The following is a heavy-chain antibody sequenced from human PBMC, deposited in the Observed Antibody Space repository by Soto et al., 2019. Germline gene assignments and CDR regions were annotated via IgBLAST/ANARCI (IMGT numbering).Heavy chain of an antibody. CDR3: ARGQRVDLAVPGTHFDS. J-gene: IGHJ4*02. D-gene: IGHD6-19*01. CDR1: GGSISNSGSYF. Sequence: QVQLQESGPGLVKPAQTLSLTCTVSGGSISNSGSYFWTWIRQHPEKGLEWIGYIYYSGNTYYNPSLRSRLFMSVDTSKNQFSLNLSSVSAADTAVYYCARGQRVDLAVPGTHFDSWGQGTLVTVSS. V-gene: IGHV4-31*03. CDR2: IYYSGNT.